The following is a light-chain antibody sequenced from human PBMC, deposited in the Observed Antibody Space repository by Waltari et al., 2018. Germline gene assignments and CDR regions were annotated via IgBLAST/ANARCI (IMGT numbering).Light chain of an antibody. CDR1: QSLLHSSGYTF. CDR2: LVS. J-gene: IGKJ1*01. CDR3: MQARQTPWT. Sequence: DIVMTQSPLSLPVSPGEPASISSRSSQSLLHSSGYTFLDWYLQKPGQSPQLLIYLVSNRASGVPDRFSGSGSGTDFTLKISRVEAEDVGVYYCMQARQTPWTFGQGTKVEIK. V-gene: IGKV2-28*01.